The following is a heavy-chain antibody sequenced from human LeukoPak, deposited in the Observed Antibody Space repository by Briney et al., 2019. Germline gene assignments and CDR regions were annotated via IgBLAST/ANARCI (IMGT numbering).Heavy chain of an antibody. D-gene: IGHD2-15*01. Sequence: GGSLRLSCAASGFTFSRHGMHWVRQAPGKGLEWVACIRYDGSDKYYADSVKGRFTISRDNSENTLYLQMNSLRPEDTAVYYCAKGFYYCSDGCPQYYYYMDVWGKGTTVIVSS. CDR3: AKGFYYCSDGCPQYYYYMDV. J-gene: IGHJ6*03. V-gene: IGHV3-30*02. CDR1: GFTFSRHG. CDR2: IRYDGSDK.